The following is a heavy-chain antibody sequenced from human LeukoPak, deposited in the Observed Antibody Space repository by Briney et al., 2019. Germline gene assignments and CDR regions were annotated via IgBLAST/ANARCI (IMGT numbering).Heavy chain of an antibody. CDR3: AKVGDSGWYGFDY. CDR2: ISYDGSNK. D-gene: IGHD6-19*01. J-gene: IGHJ4*02. V-gene: IGHV3-30-3*01. CDR1: GFTFSSYA. Sequence: PGRSLRLSCAASGFTFSSYAMHWVRQAPGKGLEWVAVISYDGSNKYYADSVKGRFTISRDNSKNTLYLQMNSLRAEDTAVYYCAKVGDSGWYGFDYWGQGTLVTVSS.